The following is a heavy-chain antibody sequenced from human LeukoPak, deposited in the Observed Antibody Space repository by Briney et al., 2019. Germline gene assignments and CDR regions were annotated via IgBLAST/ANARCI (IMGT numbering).Heavy chain of an antibody. CDR3: AREYSDSWYFFDD. V-gene: IGHV3-7*01. D-gene: IGHD6-13*01. CDR2: IKYNGSER. J-gene: IGHJ4*02. Sequence: GGSLRLSCAASGFTFTNYWMSWVRQAPGKGLEWVANIKYNGSERYYVDSVKGRFTISRDNAKNSLYLQMDSMRAEDTAVYYCAREYSDSWYFFDDWGQGTLVTVSS. CDR1: GFTFTNYW.